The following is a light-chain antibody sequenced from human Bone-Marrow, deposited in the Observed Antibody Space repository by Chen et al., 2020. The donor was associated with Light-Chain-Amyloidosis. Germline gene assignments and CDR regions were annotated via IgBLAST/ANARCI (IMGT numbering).Light chain of an antibody. Sequence: SYELTQPPSVSVSPGQTARITCSGDDLPTKYAYWYQQKPGQAPVLVISRATESPSGFSERFSGTSSGTTATLTISGVQAEDEADYHCQSADSSGTYEVIFGGGTKLTVL. CDR3: QSADSSGTYEVI. V-gene: IGLV3-25*03. J-gene: IGLJ2*01. CDR1: DLPTKY. CDR2: RAT.